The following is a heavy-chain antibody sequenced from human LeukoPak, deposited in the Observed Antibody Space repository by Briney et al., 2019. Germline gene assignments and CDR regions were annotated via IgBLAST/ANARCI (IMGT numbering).Heavy chain of an antibody. CDR1: GFTFSSYA. V-gene: IGHV3-74*03. J-gene: IGHJ3*01. D-gene: IGHD4-17*01. CDR3: ASPRSKFGDYAIDAFAL. CDR2: IDSDGSST. Sequence: PGRSLRLSCAASGFTFSSYAMHWVRQAPGKGLVWVSRIDSDGSSTTYADSVKGRFTISRDNAKNTLYLQMSSLTAEDTAVYYCASPRSKFGDYAIDAFALWGQGTMVTVSS.